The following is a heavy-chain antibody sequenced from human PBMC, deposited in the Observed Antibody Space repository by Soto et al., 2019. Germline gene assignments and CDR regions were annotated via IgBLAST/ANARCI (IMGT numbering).Heavy chain of an antibody. V-gene: IGHV3-21*01. D-gene: IGHD2-2*01. CDR2: ISSSSSYI. CDR1: GFTFSSYS. CDR3: ARDSTLYCSSTSCPSNWFDP. Sequence: PGGSLRLSCAASGFTFSSYSMNWVRQAPGKGLEWVSSISSSSSYIYYADSVKGRFTISRDNAKNSLYLQMNSLRAEDTAVYYCARDSTLYCSSTSCPSNWFDPWGQGTLVTVSS. J-gene: IGHJ5*02.